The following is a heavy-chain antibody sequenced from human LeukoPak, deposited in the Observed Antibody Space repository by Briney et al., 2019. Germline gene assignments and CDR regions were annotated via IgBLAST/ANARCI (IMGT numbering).Heavy chain of an antibody. Sequence: SQTLSLTCTVSGGSVSSGGYSWSWIRQPPVKGLEWIVYIYHSGSTYYNPSLKSRVTISVDRSKNQFSLKLSSVTAADTAVYYCARAYSSSSSVPFDYWGQGTLVTVSS. CDR2: IYHSGST. CDR3: ARAYSSSSSVPFDY. CDR1: GGSVSSGGYS. D-gene: IGHD6-6*01. V-gene: IGHV4-30-2*01. J-gene: IGHJ4*02.